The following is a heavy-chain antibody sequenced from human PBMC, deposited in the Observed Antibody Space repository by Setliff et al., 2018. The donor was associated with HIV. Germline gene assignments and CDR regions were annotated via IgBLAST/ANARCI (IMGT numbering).Heavy chain of an antibody. V-gene: IGHV4-59*11. CDR2: MYYSGST. CDR3: VREVDYYDSSRYLLLYYFDS. J-gene: IGHJ4*02. D-gene: IGHD3-22*01. CDR1: NGSISSHY. Sequence: NPSETLSLTCTVSNGSISSHYWSWIRQPPGKGLEWIGNMYYSGSTNYNPSLKSRVTISVDRSQNHFSLKLSSVTAADTAVYYCVREVDYYDSSRYLLLYYFDSWGQGTLVTVSS.